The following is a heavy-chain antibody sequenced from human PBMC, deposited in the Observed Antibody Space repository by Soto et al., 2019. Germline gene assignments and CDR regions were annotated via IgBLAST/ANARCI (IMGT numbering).Heavy chain of an antibody. CDR1: GGTFGSYT. D-gene: IGHD1-26*01. CDR2: IIPILGIA. J-gene: IGHJ6*02. V-gene: IGHV1-69*02. Sequence: QVQLVQSGAEVKKPGSSVKVSCKASGGTFGSYTISWVRQAPGQGLEWMGRIIPILGIANYAQKFQGRVTITADKSTSTAYMELSSLRSEDTAVYYCGYNFYYYYGMDVWGQGTTVTVSS. CDR3: GYNFYYYYGMDV.